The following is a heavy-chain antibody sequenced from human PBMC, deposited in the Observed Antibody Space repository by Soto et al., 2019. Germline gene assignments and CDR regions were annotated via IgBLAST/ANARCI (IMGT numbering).Heavy chain of an antibody. V-gene: IGHV4-59*01. CDR2: IYYSGST. J-gene: IGHJ6*03. Sequence: QVQLQDSGPGLVKPSETLSLTCTVSGGSISSYYWSWIRQPPGKGLEWIGYIYYSGSTTYNPSLNGRVNRSVDTSNNQFSLKLGSVTAADTAVYYCARSTGYMDVWGKGTTVTVSS. CDR3: ARSTGYMDV. CDR1: GGSISSYY.